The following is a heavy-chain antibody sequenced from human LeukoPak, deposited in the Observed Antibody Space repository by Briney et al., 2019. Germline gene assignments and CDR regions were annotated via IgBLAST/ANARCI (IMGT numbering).Heavy chain of an antibody. J-gene: IGHJ4*02. CDR1: GGSISSDAYH. V-gene: IGHV4-30-4*01. D-gene: IGHD6-25*01. CDR2: IYYSGST. Sequence: SETLSLTCTVSGGSISSDAYHWSWFRQPPGKGLEWIGYIYYSGSTYYNPSLKSRVTISIDMSKNQFSLKLSSVAVADTAVYYCARRTRAASVDYWGQGTLVTVSS. CDR3: ARRTRAASVDY.